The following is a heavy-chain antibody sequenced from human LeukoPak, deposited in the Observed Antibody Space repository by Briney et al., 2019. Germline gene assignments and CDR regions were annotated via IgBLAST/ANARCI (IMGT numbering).Heavy chain of an antibody. V-gene: IGHV4-4*02. CDR3: ARERAAAGTRLDY. J-gene: IGHJ4*02. CDR1: GGSISSSNW. D-gene: IGHD6-13*01. Sequence: SGTLSLTCAVSGGSISSSNWWSWVRQPPGKGLEWIGEIYHSGSTNYNPSLKSRVTISVDKSKNQFSLKLSSVAAADTAVYYCARERAAAGTRLDYWGQGTLVTVSS. CDR2: IYHSGST.